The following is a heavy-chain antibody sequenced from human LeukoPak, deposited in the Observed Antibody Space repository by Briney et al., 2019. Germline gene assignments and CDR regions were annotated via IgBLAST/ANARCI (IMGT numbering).Heavy chain of an antibody. CDR1: GFTFSSYA. CDR2: ISGSGGST. V-gene: IGHV3-23*01. J-gene: IGHJ4*02. CDR3: AKYSGSSRWYFDY. Sequence: GGSLRLSCAASGFTFSSYAMSWVRQAPGKGLEWVSAISGSGGSTYYADSVKGRFTISRDNSKNTLYLQMSSLRAEDTAVYYCAKYSGSSRWYFDYWGQGTLVTVSS. D-gene: IGHD6-6*01.